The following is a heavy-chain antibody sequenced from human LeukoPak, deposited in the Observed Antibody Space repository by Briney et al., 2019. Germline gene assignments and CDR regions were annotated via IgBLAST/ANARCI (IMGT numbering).Heavy chain of an antibody. CDR2: INPHSGGR. J-gene: IGHJ4*02. Sequence: ASVKVSCKASGYTFTGYYIHWVRQAPGQGLEWMGWINPHSGGRNLAQKFQGRVTMTRDTSITTAYLELSGLTSDDTAIYYCAKVRDRLSSFYPAAWGLGTLVTVSS. CDR1: GYTFTGYY. CDR3: AKVRDRLSSFYPAA. D-gene: IGHD6-13*01. V-gene: IGHV1-2*02.